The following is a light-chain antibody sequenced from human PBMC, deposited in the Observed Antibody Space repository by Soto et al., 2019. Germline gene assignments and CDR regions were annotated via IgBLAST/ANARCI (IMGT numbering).Light chain of an antibody. CDR2: AAS. Sequence: DIQMTQSPSSLSASVGDRVTITCRASQSISSYLNWYQQKPGKAPKLLIYAASSLQSGVPSSFSGSGSGTNFTLTISSLQPEDFDTYYCQQSYSTPYTFGRGTKLEIK. CDR1: QSISSY. CDR3: QQSYSTPYT. J-gene: IGKJ2*01. V-gene: IGKV1-39*01.